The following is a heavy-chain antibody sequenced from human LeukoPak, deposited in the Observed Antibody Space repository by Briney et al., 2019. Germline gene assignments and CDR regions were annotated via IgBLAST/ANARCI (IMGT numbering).Heavy chain of an antibody. V-gene: IGHV3-30*02. CDR2: IRHDGSNK. Sequence: GGSLRLSCAASGFTFSSYGMHWVRQAPGKGLEWVAFIRHDGSNKYYADSVKGRFTISRDNSKNTLYLQMNSLRAEDTAVYYCAKRKSALIDYWGQGTLVTVSS. CDR1: GFTFSSYG. J-gene: IGHJ4*02. CDR3: AKRKSALIDY.